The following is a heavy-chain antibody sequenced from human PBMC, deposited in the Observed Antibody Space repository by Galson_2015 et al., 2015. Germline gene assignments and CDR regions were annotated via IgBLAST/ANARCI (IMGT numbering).Heavy chain of an antibody. D-gene: IGHD3-10*01. CDR2: IRAYNGNT. J-gene: IGHJ6*03. V-gene: IGHV1-18*01. CDR1: SYTFTSYG. Sequence: SVKVSCKAYSYTFTSYGISWVRQAPGHGLEWMGWIRAYNGNTTYAQKLQGRVTMTTDTSTSTAYMELRSLRSDDTAVYYCASGELEAAAFDYFYTDGWGKGTMVTVAS. CDR3: ASGELEAAAFDYFYTDG.